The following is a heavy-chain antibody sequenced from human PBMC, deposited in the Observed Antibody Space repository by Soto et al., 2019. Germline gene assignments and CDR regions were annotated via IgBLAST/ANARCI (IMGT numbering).Heavy chain of an antibody. D-gene: IGHD3-3*01. CDR3: ARASRDEFWSGLYYYYGMDV. J-gene: IGHJ6*02. CDR2: IYYSGST. Sequence: SETLSLTCTVSGGSISSGDYYWSWIRQPPGKGLEWIGYIYYSGSTYYNPSLKSRVTISVDTSKNQFSLKLSSVTAADTAVYYCARASRDEFWSGLYYYYGMDVWGQGTTVT. V-gene: IGHV4-30-4*01. CDR1: GGSISSGDYY.